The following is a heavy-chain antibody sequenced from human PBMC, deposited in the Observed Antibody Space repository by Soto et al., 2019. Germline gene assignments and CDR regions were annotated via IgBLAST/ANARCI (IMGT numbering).Heavy chain of an antibody. CDR3: ARGDYGTGGYPFPYFDY. V-gene: IGHV1-2*02. CDR1: GYSFTGYY. Sequence: HEHLVQSGAEVKRPGASLKVSCKASGYSFTGYYIHWVRQAPGQGLEWMGWINPDSGATNYAQNFQGRVTLTRDTSISTASMDLTSLRANDTAVYYCARGDYGTGGYPFPYFDYWGQGTLVIVSS. D-gene: IGHD2-8*02. J-gene: IGHJ4*02. CDR2: INPDSGAT.